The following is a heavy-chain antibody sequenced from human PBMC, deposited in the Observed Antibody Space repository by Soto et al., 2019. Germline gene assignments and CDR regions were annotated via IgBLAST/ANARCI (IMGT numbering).Heavy chain of an antibody. CDR1: GGSFSGYY. Sequence: QVQLQQWGAGLLKPSETLSLTCVVYGGSFSGYYWSGIRQPPGKGLEWFGEVNHSGGIDYNPSLKSRVTRSVDTSKNQFSLKLSSVTAADKAVYYCAGRNGYYSGIDYCGQGTLVTGSS. J-gene: IGHJ4*02. CDR3: AGRNGYYSGIDY. CDR2: VNHSGGI. D-gene: IGHD3-22*01. V-gene: IGHV4-34*02.